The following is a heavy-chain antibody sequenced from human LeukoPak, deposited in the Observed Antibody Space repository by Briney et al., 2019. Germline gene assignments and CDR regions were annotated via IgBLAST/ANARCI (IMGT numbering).Heavy chain of an antibody. V-gene: IGHV3-74*01. J-gene: IGHJ6*03. CDR3: AREEWELHHYYYYYYMDV. CDR2: INSDGSST. CDR1: GFTFSSYW. D-gene: IGHD1-26*01. Sequence: GGSLRLSCAASGFTFSSYWMHWVRQAPGKGLVWVSRINSDGSSTTYADSVKGRFTISRDNAKNTPYLQMSSLRAEDTAVYYCAREEWELHHYYYYYYMDVWGKGTTVTISS.